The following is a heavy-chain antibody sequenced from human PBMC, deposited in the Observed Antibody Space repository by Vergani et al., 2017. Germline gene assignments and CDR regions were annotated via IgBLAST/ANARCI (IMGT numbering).Heavy chain of an antibody. D-gene: IGHD5-24*01. V-gene: IGHV3-30-3*01. CDR2: ISYDGSNK. CDR3: ANVEMATSSAYYYYYMDV. J-gene: IGHJ6*03. Sequence: QVRLVESGGGVVQPGRSLRLSCAASGFTFSRYAMHWVCKAPGKGLEWVAGISYDGSNKYYADSVKGRFTISRDNSKNTLYLQMNSLRAEDTAVYCCANVEMATSSAYYYYYMDVWGKGTTVTVSS. CDR1: GFTFSRYA.